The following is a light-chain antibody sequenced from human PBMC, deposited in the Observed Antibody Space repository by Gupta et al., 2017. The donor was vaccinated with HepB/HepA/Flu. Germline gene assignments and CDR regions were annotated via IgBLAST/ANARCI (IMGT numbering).Light chain of an antibody. J-gene: IGKJ5*01. CDR1: QSISSY. V-gene: IGKV1-39*01. Sequence: DIQMTQSPSSLSASVGDRVTITCRASQSISSYLNWYQQKPGKVPKLLIYAAPSLQSGVPPRFSGSGYGKDFTLTISSRQQEDFATYYCQQSDSNLSITFGQGTRLEIK. CDR2: AAP. CDR3: QQSDSNLSIT.